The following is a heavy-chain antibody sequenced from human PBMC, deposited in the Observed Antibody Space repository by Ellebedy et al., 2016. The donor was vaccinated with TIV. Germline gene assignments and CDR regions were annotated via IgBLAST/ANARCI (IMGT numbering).Heavy chain of an antibody. D-gene: IGHD6-6*01. Sequence: GESLKISCAASGFTFSTYWMHWVRQAPGKGLVWVSRINIDGSITTYADSVKGRFTISRDNAKTTLYLQMDSLRAEDTAVYYCAILDWRIYSDSSPARGYWGQGTLVTVSS. V-gene: IGHV3-74*01. CDR1: GFTFSTYW. CDR2: INIDGSIT. CDR3: AILDWRIYSDSSPARGY. J-gene: IGHJ4*02.